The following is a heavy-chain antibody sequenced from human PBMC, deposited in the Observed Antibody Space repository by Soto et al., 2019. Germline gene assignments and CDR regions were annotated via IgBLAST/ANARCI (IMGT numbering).Heavy chain of an antibody. CDR3: ARVGHITNYGMAV. Sequence: QVQLVQSGAEVKKPGSSVKVSCEASGGTFSSYPINWVRQAPGQGLEWMGGIIPFFGTSNYAQKLQGRVTITADDSPSSAYMELRSLRSEDTAVYYCARVGHITNYGMAVWGQGTTVTVSS. CDR1: GGTFSSYP. J-gene: IGHJ6*02. V-gene: IGHV1-69*01. D-gene: IGHD1-26*01. CDR2: IIPFFGTS.